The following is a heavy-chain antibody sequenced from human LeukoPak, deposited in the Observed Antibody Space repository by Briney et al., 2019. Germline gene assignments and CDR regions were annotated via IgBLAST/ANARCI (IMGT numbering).Heavy chain of an antibody. J-gene: IGHJ5*02. CDR1: GGTFSSYA. D-gene: IGHD6-13*01. V-gene: IGHV1-69*05. Sequence: PVKVSCKASGGTFSSYAISWVRQAPGQGLEWMGGIIPIFGTANYAQKFQGRVTITTDESTSTAYMELSSLRSEDTAVYYCARDRAAAAGTLAVGNWFDPWGQGTLVTVSS. CDR2: IIPIFGTA. CDR3: ARDRAAAAGTLAVGNWFDP.